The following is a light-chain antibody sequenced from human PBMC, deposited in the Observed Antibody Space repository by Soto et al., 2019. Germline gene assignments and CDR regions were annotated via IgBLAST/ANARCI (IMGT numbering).Light chain of an antibody. J-gene: IGKJ1*01. Sequence: DIQMTQSPSSLSASVGDRVTITCRASQSISSYLNWYQQKPGKAPKVLIYAASSLQSGVPSRFSGSGSGTDFTHTISSLQPEDFATYYCQQSYTTPRTFGQGTKVEVK. CDR3: QQSYTTPRT. V-gene: IGKV1-39*01. CDR1: QSISSY. CDR2: AAS.